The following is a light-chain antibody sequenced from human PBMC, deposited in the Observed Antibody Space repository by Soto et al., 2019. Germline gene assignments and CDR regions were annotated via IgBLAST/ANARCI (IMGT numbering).Light chain of an antibody. CDR3: QQRSNWRGT. J-gene: IGKJ1*01. CDR2: AAS. V-gene: IGKV3-11*01. CDR1: QSVKTF. Sequence: IVLTQSPATQSLSPGERATLSCRASQSVKTFLVWYQQRPGQPPRLLIHAASRRAAGIPARFSGSGSGTDFTLTISSLEPEDFAVYYCQQRSNWRGTFGQGTKVDIK.